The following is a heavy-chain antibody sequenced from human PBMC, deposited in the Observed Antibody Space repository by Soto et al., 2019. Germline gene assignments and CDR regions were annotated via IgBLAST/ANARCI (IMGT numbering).Heavy chain of an antibody. CDR3: ARVFFFRAEDGIRDGATVSAFLLNRSSDL. Sequence: GKGLEWMGWISAYNGNTNYAQKLQGRVTMTTDTSTSTAYMELGSLRSDDTAVYYCARVFFFRAEDGIRDGATVSAFLLNRSSDL. D-gene: IGHD4-17*01. CDR2: ISAYNGNT. J-gene: IGHJ2*01. V-gene: IGHV1-18*01.